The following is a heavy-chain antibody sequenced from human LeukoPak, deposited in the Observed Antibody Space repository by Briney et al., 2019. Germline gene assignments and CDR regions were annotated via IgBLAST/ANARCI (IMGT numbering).Heavy chain of an antibody. D-gene: IGHD6-19*01. Sequence: SETLSLTCTVSGGSISSSSYHWGWIRQPPGKGLERISSIYYTGNTYYNPSLKSPVTMSVDTSKNQFSLRLSSLTAADTAVYYCARVHISGWLDYWGQGTLVTVSS. CDR2: IYYTGNT. V-gene: IGHV4-39*07. CDR1: GGSISSSSYH. CDR3: ARVHISGWLDY. J-gene: IGHJ4*02.